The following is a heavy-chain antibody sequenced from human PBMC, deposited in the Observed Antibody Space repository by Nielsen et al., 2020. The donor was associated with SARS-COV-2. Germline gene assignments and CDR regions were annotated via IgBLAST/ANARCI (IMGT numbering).Heavy chain of an antibody. CDR3: AKAGYGSGSYSHYYYMDV. Sequence: ASVKVSCKASGYTFTGYYMHWVRQAPGQGLEWMGWINPNSGGTNYAQKFQGWVTMTRDTSISTAYMELSRLRSDDTAVYYCAKAGYGSGSYSHYYYMDVWGKETTVTVSS. CDR1: GYTFTGYY. J-gene: IGHJ6*03. D-gene: IGHD3-10*01. CDR2: INPNSGGT. V-gene: IGHV1-2*04.